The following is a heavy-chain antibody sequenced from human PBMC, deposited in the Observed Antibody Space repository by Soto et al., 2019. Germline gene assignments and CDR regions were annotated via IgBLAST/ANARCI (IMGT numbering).Heavy chain of an antibody. D-gene: IGHD3-10*01. Sequence: EVVLLESGGGLVQPGGSLRLSCAASGFTFSFYPMSWVRQGKGKGLEWVSAIGIGGDTYYPGSVKGRFTISRQNAKNSLYLQMNNLRAGDTAVYYCARGPGSPRYYNGMDVWGQGTTVSVSS. V-gene: IGHV3-13*01. CDR2: IGIGGDT. CDR1: GFTFSFYP. J-gene: IGHJ6*02. CDR3: ARGPGSPRYYNGMDV.